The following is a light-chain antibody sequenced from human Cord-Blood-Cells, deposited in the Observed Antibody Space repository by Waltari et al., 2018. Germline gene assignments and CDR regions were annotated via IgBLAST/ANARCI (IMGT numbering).Light chain of an antibody. CDR3: SSYTSSSTVV. V-gene: IGLV2-14*01. Sequence: QSALTQPSSVSGSPGQSITLSCTGTTSVVGGYNYFSWYQQHPGKNPKLLIYDVSNRPTGVSNRFSGSNSGNTASLTIFGLKAEDEADYYCSSYTSSSTVVFGGGTKLTVL. CDR1: TSVVGGYNY. J-gene: IGLJ2*01. CDR2: DVS.